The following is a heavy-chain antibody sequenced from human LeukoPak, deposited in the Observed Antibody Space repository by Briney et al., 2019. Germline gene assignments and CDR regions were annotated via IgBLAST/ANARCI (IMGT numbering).Heavy chain of an antibody. D-gene: IGHD6-13*01. CDR3: ARDEKYSSSWPFDY. Sequence: ASVKVSCKASGYTFTSDGISWVRQAPGQGLEWMGWISAYNGNTNYAQKLQGRVTMTTDTSTSTAYMELRSLRSDDTAVYYCARDEKYSSSWPFDYWGQGTLVTVSS. V-gene: IGHV1-18*01. CDR2: ISAYNGNT. J-gene: IGHJ4*02. CDR1: GYTFTSDG.